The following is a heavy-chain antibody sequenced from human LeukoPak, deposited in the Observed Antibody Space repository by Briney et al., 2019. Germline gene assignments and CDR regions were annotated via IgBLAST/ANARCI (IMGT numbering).Heavy chain of an antibody. D-gene: IGHD3-10*01. CDR1: GGTFSSYA. Sequence: ASVKVSCKASGGTFSSYAISWVRQAPGQGLEWMGGIIPIFGTANYAQKFQGRVTITADESTSTAYMELSSLRSEDTAVYYCARVRGAISLGYGLDCWGQGTLVTVSS. J-gene: IGHJ4*02. V-gene: IGHV1-69*13. CDR2: IIPIFGTA. CDR3: ARVRGAISLGYGLDC.